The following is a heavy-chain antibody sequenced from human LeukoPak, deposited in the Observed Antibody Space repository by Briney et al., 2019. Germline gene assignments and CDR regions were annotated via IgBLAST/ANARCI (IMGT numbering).Heavy chain of an antibody. D-gene: IGHD1-1*01. V-gene: IGHV1-46*01. CDR2: INPSGGST. J-gene: IGHJ5*02. CDR1: GYTFTSYY. Sequence: ASVKVSCKASGYTFTSYYMHWVRQAPGQGLEWMGIINPSGGSTSYAQKFQGRVTMTRDMSTSTVYMELSSLRSEDTAVYYCAGDRYKEPYVGENNWFDPWGQGTLVTVSS. CDR3: AGDRYKEPYVGENNWFDP.